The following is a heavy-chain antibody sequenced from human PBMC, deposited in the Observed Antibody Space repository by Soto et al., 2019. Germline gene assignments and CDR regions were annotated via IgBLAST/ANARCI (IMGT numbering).Heavy chain of an antibody. V-gene: IGHV3-23*01. D-gene: IGHD6-13*01. CDR1: GFTFGIYA. J-gene: IGHJ4*02. Sequence: EVQLLESGGGLVQPGGSLRLSCAASGFTFGIYAMSWVRQAPGKGLEWVSGISGSGGSIYYAHSVKGRFTISRDKTKNTLDMQMNGLRAEDTAEYPCARVAPESSSTTRRFDFWGQGTLVTVSS. CDR2: ISGSGGSI. CDR3: ARVAPESSSTTRRFDF.